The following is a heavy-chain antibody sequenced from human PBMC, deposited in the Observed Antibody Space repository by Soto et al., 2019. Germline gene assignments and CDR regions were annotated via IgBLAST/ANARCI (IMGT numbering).Heavy chain of an antibody. CDR1: GYTLTELS. V-gene: IGHV1-24*01. CDR3: ATVGFAAAGAVNWFDP. CDR2: FDPEDGET. Sequence: ASVKVSCKVSGYTLTELSMHWVRQAPGKGLEWMGGFDPEDGETIYAQKFQGRVTMTEDTSTDTAYMELSSLRSEDTAVYYCATVGFAAAGAVNWFDPWGPGTLVTVAS. D-gene: IGHD6-13*01. J-gene: IGHJ5*02.